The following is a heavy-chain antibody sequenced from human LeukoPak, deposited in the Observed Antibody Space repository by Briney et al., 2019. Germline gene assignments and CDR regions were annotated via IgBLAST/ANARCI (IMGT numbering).Heavy chain of an antibody. CDR3: AKPDYDFWSGYEEYYFDY. D-gene: IGHD3-3*01. J-gene: IGHJ4*02. CDR2: IKGDESST. CDR1: GFTFSSYW. V-gene: IGHV3-74*01. Sequence: PGGSLRLSCAASGFTFSSYWIHWVRQAPGKGLVWVSRIKGDESSTNYADSVKGRFTISRDNAKNTVYLEMNSLRAEDTAVYYCAKPDYDFWSGYEEYYFDYWGQGTLVTVSS.